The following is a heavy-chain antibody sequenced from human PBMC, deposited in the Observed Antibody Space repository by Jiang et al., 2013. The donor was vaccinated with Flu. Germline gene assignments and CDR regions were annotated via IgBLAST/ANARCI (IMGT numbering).Heavy chain of an antibody. V-gene: IGHV4-28*03. D-gene: IGHD1-1*01. Sequence: PGLVKPSDTLSLTCAVSNSSINSNNWWGWFRQPPGKGPEWIGYIYYSGTTYYNPSLKSRVTMSVDTSQNQFTLKLNSVTAVDTAVYYCAKVQLERRTIDYWGQGTLVTVSS. CDR3: AKVQLERRTIDY. CDR1: NSSINSNNW. J-gene: IGHJ4*02. CDR2: IYYSGTT.